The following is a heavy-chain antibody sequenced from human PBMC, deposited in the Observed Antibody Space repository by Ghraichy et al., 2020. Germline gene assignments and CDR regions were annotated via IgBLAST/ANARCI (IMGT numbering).Heavy chain of an antibody. CDR3: TREGDSGYDLGSFDY. CDR2: IIPIFGIA. V-gene: IGHV1-69*17. Sequence: VKVSCKASGGTFSSYAISWVRQAPGQGLEWMGGIIPIFGIANYAQKFQGRVTITADKSTSTAYMELSSLRSEDTAVYYCTREGDSGYDLGSFDYWGQGTLVTVSS. CDR1: GGTFSSYA. J-gene: IGHJ4*02. D-gene: IGHD5-12*01.